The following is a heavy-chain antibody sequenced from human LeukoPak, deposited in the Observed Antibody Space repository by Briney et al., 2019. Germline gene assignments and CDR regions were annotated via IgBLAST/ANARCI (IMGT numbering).Heavy chain of an antibody. CDR3: ASGYSSSWYQISHKDDAFDI. J-gene: IGHJ3*02. Sequence: SETLSLTCTVSGGSISSSSYYWGWIRQPPGKGLEWIGSIYYSGSTYYNPPLKSRVTISVDTSKNQFSLKLSSVTAADTAVYYCASGYSSSWYQISHKDDAFDIWGQGTMVTVSS. D-gene: IGHD6-13*01. CDR2: IYYSGST. V-gene: IGHV4-39*01. CDR1: GGSISSSSYY.